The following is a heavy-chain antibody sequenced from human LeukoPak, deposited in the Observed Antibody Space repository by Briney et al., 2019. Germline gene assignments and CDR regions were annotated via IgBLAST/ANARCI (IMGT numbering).Heavy chain of an antibody. J-gene: IGHJ3*02. CDR2: IYTRGST. Sequence: SETLSLTCTVSGGSINNYYWSWIRQPAGKGLEWIGRIYTRGSTNYNPSLKSRVTMSVDTSKNQFSLKLSSVTAADTAVYYCASAYYSDAFDIWGQGTMVTVSS. CDR3: ASAYYSDAFDI. V-gene: IGHV4-4*07. D-gene: IGHD3-10*01. CDR1: GGSINNYY.